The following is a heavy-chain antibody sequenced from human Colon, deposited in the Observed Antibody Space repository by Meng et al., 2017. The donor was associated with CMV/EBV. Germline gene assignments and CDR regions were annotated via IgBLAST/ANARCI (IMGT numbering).Heavy chain of an antibody. CDR1: GFTLVNSA. Sequence: LACEASGFTLVNSAMTWVRQAQGTGLEWLSTISFDSAETWYADSVKGRLAISRDNSKNTLYLQINDLGAEDTAVYYCAREFYYRFDYWGQGTLVTVSS. D-gene: IGHD3-22*01. CDR2: ISFDSAET. V-gene: IGHV3-23*01. J-gene: IGHJ4*02. CDR3: AREFYYRFDY.